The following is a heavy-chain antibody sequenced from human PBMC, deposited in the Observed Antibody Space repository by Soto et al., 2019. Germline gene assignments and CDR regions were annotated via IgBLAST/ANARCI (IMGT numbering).Heavy chain of an antibody. CDR3: AKDRGVYGSGSYLEGGPLDY. Sequence: PGGSLRLSCAASGFTFSSYGMHWVRQAPGKGLEWVAVISYDGSNKYYADSVKGRFTISRDNSKNTLYLQMNSLRAEDTAVYYCAKDRGVYGSGSYLEGGPLDYWGQGTLVTVSS. V-gene: IGHV3-30*18. CDR2: ISYDGSNK. D-gene: IGHD3-10*01. J-gene: IGHJ4*02. CDR1: GFTFSSYG.